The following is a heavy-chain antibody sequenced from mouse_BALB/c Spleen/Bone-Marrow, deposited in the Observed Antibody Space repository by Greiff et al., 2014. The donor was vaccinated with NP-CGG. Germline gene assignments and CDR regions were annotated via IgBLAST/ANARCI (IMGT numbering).Heavy chain of an antibody. CDR2: INYSGNT. D-gene: IGHD1-1*01. CDR3: VRETKVVADFDY. CDR1: GYSITSGYG. V-gene: IGHV3-1*02. Sequence: EVKLQESGPDLVKPSQSLSLTCTVTGYSITSGYGWHLIRQLPGNKLEWMGYINYSGNTDYNPSLKSRISITRDTAKNQFFLQLNTVTTEDTATYYCVRETKVVADFDYWGQGTSLTVSS. J-gene: IGHJ2*02.